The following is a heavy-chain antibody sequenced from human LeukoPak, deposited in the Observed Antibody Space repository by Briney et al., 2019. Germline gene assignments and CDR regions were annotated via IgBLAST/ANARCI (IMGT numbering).Heavy chain of an antibody. D-gene: IGHD3-16*02. Sequence: GGSLRLSCAASGFTFSSYSMNWVRQAPGKGLEWVSSISSSSSYIYYADSVKGRFTTSRDNAKNSLYLQMNSLRAEDTAVYYCARLIGDDYVWGSYRPFDYWGQGTLVTVSS. V-gene: IGHV3-21*01. J-gene: IGHJ4*02. CDR2: ISSSSSYI. CDR3: ARLIGDDYVWGSYRPFDY. CDR1: GFTFSSYS.